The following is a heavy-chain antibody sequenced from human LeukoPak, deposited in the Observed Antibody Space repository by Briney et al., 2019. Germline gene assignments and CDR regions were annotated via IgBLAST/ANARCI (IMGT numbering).Heavy chain of an antibody. Sequence: AGSLRLSCAASGFSFSSYWMSWVRQAPGKGLEWVANIKPDGSEQFYVDSVKGRLTISRDNAKNSLFLQMNSLRADDTTFSYCAIRDYNDNGDYTDASEISGQRTAVTVSS. CDR2: IKPDGSEQ. CDR1: GFSFSSYW. CDR3: AIRDYNDNGDYTDASEI. V-gene: IGHV3-7*01. D-gene: IGHD4-17*01. J-gene: IGHJ3*02.